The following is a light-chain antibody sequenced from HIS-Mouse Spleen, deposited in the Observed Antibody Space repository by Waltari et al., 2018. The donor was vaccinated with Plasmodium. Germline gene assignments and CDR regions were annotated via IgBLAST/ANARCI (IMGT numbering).Light chain of an antibody. CDR1: QDISNY. J-gene: IGKJ4*01. CDR3: QQYDNLPLT. CDR2: DAS. Sequence: DIQMTQSPSSLSASVGERVTITCQASQDISNYLNWYQQKPWKAPKLLIYDASNLETGVPSRFSGSGSGTDFTFTISSLQPEDIATYYCQQYDNLPLTFGGGTKVEIK. V-gene: IGKV1-33*01.